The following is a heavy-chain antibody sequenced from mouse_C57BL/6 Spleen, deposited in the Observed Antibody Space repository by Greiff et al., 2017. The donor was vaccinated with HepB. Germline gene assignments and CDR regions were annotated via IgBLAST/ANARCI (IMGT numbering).Heavy chain of an antibody. J-gene: IGHJ3*01. Sequence: EVKLVESGPGLVKPSQSLSLTCSVTGYSITSGYYWNWIRQFPGNKLEWMGYISYDGSNNYNPSLKNRISITRDTSKNQFFLKLNSVTTEDTATYYCARRGLTGTGWFAYWGQGTLVTVSA. CDR3: ARRGLTGTGWFAY. CDR1: GYSITSGYY. V-gene: IGHV3-6*01. CDR2: ISYDGSN. D-gene: IGHD4-1*01.